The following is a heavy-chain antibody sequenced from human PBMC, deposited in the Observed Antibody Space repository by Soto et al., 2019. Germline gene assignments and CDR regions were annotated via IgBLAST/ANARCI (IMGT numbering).Heavy chain of an antibody. CDR2: INESGGTT. CDR3: VKDRATIFGVIWKYGMDV. CDR1: GFKFRSYD. J-gene: IGHJ6*02. Sequence: EEQLLESGGGLVEPGGSLRLSCVASGFKFRSYDMAWVRQAPGKGLEWVSDINESGGTTNYADSVRGRFAISRDNSRNTLDLLMNSLRPEDTAVYYCVKDRATIFGVIWKYGMDVWGQGTTVYVSS. D-gene: IGHD3-3*01. V-gene: IGHV3-23*01.